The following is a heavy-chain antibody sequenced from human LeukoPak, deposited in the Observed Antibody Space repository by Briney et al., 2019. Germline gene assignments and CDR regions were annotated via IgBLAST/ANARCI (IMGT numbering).Heavy chain of an antibody. CDR3: ARSQHSSGCSDY. V-gene: IGHV4-39*07. CDR2: IYHSGTI. CDR1: GGSISSSSYY. D-gene: IGHD6-19*01. Sequence: SETLSLTCTVSGGSISSSSYYWGWIRQPPGKGLEWIGSIYHSGTIYYNPSLKSRITISVDTSKNQFSLKLSSVTAADTAVYYCARSQHSSGCSDYWGQGTLVTVSS. J-gene: IGHJ4*02.